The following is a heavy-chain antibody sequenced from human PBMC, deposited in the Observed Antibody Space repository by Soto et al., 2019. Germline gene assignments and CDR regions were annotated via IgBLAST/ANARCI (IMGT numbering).Heavy chain of an antibody. CDR2: IWYDGSNK. J-gene: IGHJ4*02. CDR1: GFTFSSYG. Sequence: QVQLVESGGGVVQPGRSLRLSCAASGFTFSSYGMHWVRQAPGKGLEWVAVIWYDGSNKYYADSVKGRFTISRDNSKNTLYLQMNSLRAEDTAVYYCARDLLAAGSGGYYTAFDYWGQGTLVTVSS. V-gene: IGHV3-33*01. CDR3: ARDLLAAGSGGYYTAFDY. D-gene: IGHD3-10*01.